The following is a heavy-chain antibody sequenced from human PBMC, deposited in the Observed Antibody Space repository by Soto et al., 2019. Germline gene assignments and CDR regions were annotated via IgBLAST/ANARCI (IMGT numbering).Heavy chain of an antibody. J-gene: IGHJ5*02. CDR3: ANIVVVVAASGWFDP. CDR1: GYTFSSYA. D-gene: IGHD2-15*01. CDR2: ISGSGGST. V-gene: IGHV3-23*01. Sequence: GGSLRLSCAASGYTFSSYAMSWVRQAPGKGLEWVSAISGSGGSTYYADSVKGRFTISRDNSKNTLYLQMNSLRAEDTAVYYCANIVVVVAASGWFDPWGQGTLVTVSS.